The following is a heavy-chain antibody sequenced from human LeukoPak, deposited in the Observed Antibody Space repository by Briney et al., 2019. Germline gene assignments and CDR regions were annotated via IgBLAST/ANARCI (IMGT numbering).Heavy chain of an antibody. CDR1: GGSISSSSYY. CDR3: ARGLWIQLWFL. CDR2: IYYSGST. Sequence: PSETLSLTCTVSGGSISSSSYYWGWIRQPPGKGLEWIGSIYYSGSTYYNPSLKSRVTISVDTSKNQFSLKLSSVTAADTAVYHCARGLWIQLWFLWGQGTLVTVSS. D-gene: IGHD5-18*01. V-gene: IGHV4-39*01. J-gene: IGHJ4*02.